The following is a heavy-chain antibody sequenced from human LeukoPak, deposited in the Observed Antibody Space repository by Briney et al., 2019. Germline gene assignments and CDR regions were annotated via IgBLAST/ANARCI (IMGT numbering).Heavy chain of an antibody. V-gene: IGHV4-38-2*01. J-gene: IGHJ4*02. CDR1: GFTFSRYA. Sequence: TGGSLRLSCAASGFTFSRYAMSWIRQPPGKGLEWIGIIYYSGSTYYNPSLKSRVTISVDTSKNQFSLKLSSVTAADTAVYYCARQGRGSSSYMEEFDYWGQGTLVTVSS. CDR3: ARQGRGSSSYMEEFDY. D-gene: IGHD6-13*01. CDR2: IYYSGST.